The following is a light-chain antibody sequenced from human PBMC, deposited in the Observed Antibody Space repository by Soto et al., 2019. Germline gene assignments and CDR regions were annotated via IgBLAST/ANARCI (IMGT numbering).Light chain of an antibody. J-gene: IGKJ4*01. Sequence: EIVMTQSPATLSVSPGERATLSCRASQGVSRNLAWYQQKPGQAPRLLIYGASTRATGIPAGFSGSGSGTEFTLTISSLQSEDSALYYCQQYHSWPPLTFGGGTKVEIK. CDR1: QGVSRN. CDR2: GAS. CDR3: QQYHSWPPLT. V-gene: IGKV3-15*01.